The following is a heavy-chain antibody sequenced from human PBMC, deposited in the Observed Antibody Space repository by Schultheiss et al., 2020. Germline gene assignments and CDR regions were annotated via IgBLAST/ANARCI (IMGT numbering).Heavy chain of an antibody. D-gene: IGHD4-11*01. CDR1: GGSISSSNW. V-gene: IGHV4-4*02. CDR2: IYYSGST. Sequence: SETLSLTCTVSGGSISSSNWWSWVRQHPGKGLEWIGYIYYSGSTYYNPSLKSRVTISVDTSKNQFSLKLSSVIAADTAVYYCARGARGLVPATVGGFDPWGEGTLVTVSS. J-gene: IGHJ5*02. CDR3: ARGARGLVPATVGGFDP.